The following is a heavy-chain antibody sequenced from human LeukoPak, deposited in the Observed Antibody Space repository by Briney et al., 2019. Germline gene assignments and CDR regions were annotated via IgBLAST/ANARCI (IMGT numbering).Heavy chain of an antibody. CDR2: IIESDGST. J-gene: IGHJ4*02. V-gene: IGHV3-23*01. D-gene: IGHD3-10*01. CDR3: AKGAWLDY. CDR1: GFPFSSYA. Sequence: PGGSLRLSCAASGFPFSSYAMSWVRQAPGKGLELVSAIIESDGSTYYADSVKGRFTISRDNSKNTLYLQMNSLRVEDTAVYYCAKGAWLDYWGQGTLVTVSS.